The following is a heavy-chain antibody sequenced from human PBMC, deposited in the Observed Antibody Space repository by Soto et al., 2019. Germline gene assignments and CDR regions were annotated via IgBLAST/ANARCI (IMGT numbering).Heavy chain of an antibody. CDR3: AHNRLWGYYDSSGYYYEGGNFDY. D-gene: IGHD3-22*01. Sequence: QITLKESGPTLVKPTQTLTLTCTFSGFSLSTSGVGVGWIRQPPGKALEWLALIYWDDDKRYSPSLKSRLTITKDTSKNQVVLTMTNMDPVDTATYYCAHNRLWGYYDSSGYYYEGGNFDYWGQGTLVTVSS. CDR1: GFSLSTSGVG. V-gene: IGHV2-5*02. J-gene: IGHJ4*02. CDR2: IYWDDDK.